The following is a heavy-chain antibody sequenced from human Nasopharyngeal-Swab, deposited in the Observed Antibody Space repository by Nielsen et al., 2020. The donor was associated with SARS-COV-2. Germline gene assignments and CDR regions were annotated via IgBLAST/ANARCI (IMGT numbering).Heavy chain of an antibody. V-gene: IGHV1-69*10. J-gene: IGHJ4*02. CDR3: AREGEYGAYDAPDY. CDR2: IVPALGLP. CDR1: GDTFTNSA. Sequence: SVKVSCKTSGDTFTNSAISWVQQAPGQGLEWMGGIVPALGLPNYAQKFRGRLTISADRSTTTSYLELSSLRFEDTAIYYCAREGEYGAYDAPDYWGQGTLVTVSS. D-gene: IGHD5-12*01.